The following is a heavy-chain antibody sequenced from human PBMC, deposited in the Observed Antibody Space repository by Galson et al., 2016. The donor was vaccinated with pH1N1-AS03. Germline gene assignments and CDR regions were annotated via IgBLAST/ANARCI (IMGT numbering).Heavy chain of an antibody. Sequence: ETLSLTCTVSGGSMSGYYWSWIRQSPERGLEWIGCVYYSGTPTYNPSLKGQVTISVDTSKNQFSLKLSSVTAADMAVYFCARTGSNGWYYFDSWGQGALVTVSS. CDR3: ARTGSNGWYYFDS. CDR2: VYYSGTP. J-gene: IGHJ4*02. V-gene: IGHV4-59*01. CDR1: GGSMSGYY. D-gene: IGHD6-19*01.